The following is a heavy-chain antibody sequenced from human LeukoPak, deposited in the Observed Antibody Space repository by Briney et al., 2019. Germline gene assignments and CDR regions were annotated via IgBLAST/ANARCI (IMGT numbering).Heavy chain of an antibody. V-gene: IGHV4-59*01. D-gene: IGHD1-26*01. Sequence: PSETLSLTCTVSGGSIKSYHWTWIRHPPGKGLQWIGSIFYSGNTNYNPSLKSRVTISLDTSKNHLSLRLNSVTTADTAVYYCARERGPLLYYYYGVDVWGPGTTVIVSS. CDR3: ARERGPLLYYYYGVDV. J-gene: IGHJ6*01. CDR2: IFYSGNT. CDR1: GGSIKSYH.